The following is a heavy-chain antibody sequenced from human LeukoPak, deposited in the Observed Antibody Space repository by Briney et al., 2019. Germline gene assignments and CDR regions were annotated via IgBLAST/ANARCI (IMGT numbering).Heavy chain of an antibody. D-gene: IGHD6-13*01. CDR3: AKTPLGSSFYYFDY. V-gene: IGHV3-30-3*02. J-gene: IGHJ4*02. CDR1: GFTFSSYA. Sequence: GGSLRLSCAASGFTFSSYAMHWVRQAPGKGLEWVAVISYDGSNKYYADSVKGRFTISRDNSKNTLYLQMNSLRAEDTAVYYCAKTPLGSSFYYFDYWGQGTLVTVSS. CDR2: ISYDGSNK.